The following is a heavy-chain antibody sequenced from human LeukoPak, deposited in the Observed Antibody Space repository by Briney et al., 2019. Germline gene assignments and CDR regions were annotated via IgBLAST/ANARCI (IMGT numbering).Heavy chain of an antibody. Sequence: SETLSLTCAVYGGSFSGYYWGWIRQSPGKGLEWIGNIHHSGNIYYNVSLKSRVTISVHTSNNQFSLSLNSVTAADTAVYYCARDRGGLDAFDIWGQGTMVTVSS. D-gene: IGHD3-10*01. CDR1: GGSFSGYY. CDR3: ARDRGGLDAFDI. J-gene: IGHJ3*02. V-gene: IGHV4-34*01. CDR2: IHHSGNI.